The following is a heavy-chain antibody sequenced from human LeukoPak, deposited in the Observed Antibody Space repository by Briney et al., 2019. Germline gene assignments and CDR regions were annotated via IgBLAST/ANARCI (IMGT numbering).Heavy chain of an antibody. D-gene: IGHD2-15*01. Sequence: PGGSLRLSCAASGFTFSSYAMSWVRQAPGKGLEGVSAISGSGGSTYYADSVKGRFTISRDNSKNTLYLQMNSLRPEDMAVYYCAKGDIVVVVAARTDYWGQGTLVTVSS. J-gene: IGHJ4*02. CDR3: AKGDIVVVVAARTDY. V-gene: IGHV3-23*01. CDR1: GFTFSSYA. CDR2: ISGSGGST.